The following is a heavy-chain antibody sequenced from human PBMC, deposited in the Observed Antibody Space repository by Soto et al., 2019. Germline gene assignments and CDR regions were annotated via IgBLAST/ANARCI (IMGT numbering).Heavy chain of an antibody. V-gene: IGHV3-23*01. CDR3: AKERTAERELRHFDY. D-gene: IGHD1-7*01. CDR2: ISNSGGST. Sequence: EVQLLESGGGLVQPGGSLRLSCAASGFTFSTYAMTWVRQAPGKGLEWVSTISNSGGSTYYADSVKGRFTISRDNSKRTLFLQMNSLRADDTAVYYCAKERTAERELRHFDYWGQGTLVTVSS. J-gene: IGHJ4*02. CDR1: GFTFSTYA.